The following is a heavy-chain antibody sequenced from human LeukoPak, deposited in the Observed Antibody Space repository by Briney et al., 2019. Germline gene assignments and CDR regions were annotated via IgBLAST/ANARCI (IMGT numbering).Heavy chain of an antibody. CDR2: INHSGST. J-gene: IGHJ4*02. D-gene: IGHD6-13*01. CDR1: GGSFSSYY. V-gene: IGHV4-34*01. Sequence: SETLSLTCAVYGGSFSSYYWSWIRQPPGKGLEWIGEINHSGSTNYNPSLKSRVTISVDTSKNQFSLKLSSVTAADTAVYYCASSAAEYLYYFDYWGQGTLVTVSS. CDR3: ASSAAEYLYYFDY.